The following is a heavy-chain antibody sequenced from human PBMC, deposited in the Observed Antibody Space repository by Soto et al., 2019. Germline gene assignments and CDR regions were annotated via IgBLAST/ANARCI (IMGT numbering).Heavy chain of an antibody. CDR1: GYTFTSYG. J-gene: IGHJ4*02. V-gene: IGHV1-18*01. CDR2: ISAYNGNT. Sequence: QVQLVQSGAEMKKPGASVKVSCKASGYTFTSYGISWVRQAPGQGLEWMGWISAYNGNTNYAQKLQDRVTMTTDTSTSTAYMELRSLRSDDTAVYYCANSKITYYYDSSGYYSEYFDYWGQGTLVTVSS. CDR3: ANSKITYYYDSSGYYSEYFDY. D-gene: IGHD3-22*01.